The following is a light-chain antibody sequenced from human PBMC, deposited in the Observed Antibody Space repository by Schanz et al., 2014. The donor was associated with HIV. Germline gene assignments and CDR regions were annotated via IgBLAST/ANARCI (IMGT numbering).Light chain of an antibody. Sequence: QLVLTQSSSASASLGSSVKLTCTLSSGHSSYIIAWHQQQPGKAPRYLMKLEGSGSYNKGSGVPDRFSGSSSGADRYLTISNLQSEDEADYYCQTWGMFGGGTKLTVL. V-gene: IGLV4-60*03. CDR3: QTWGM. CDR1: SGHSSYI. CDR2: LEGSGSY. J-gene: IGLJ3*02.